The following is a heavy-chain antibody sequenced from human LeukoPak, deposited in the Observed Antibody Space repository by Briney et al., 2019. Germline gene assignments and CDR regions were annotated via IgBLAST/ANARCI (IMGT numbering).Heavy chain of an antibody. CDR1: GFTFSSYW. CDR3: AREGRVSGYDFDC. J-gene: IGHJ4*02. Sequence: GGSLRLSCVASGFTFSSYWMHWVRQAPGKGLVWVSRINSDGSSITYADSVKGRFTISRDNAKNTLYLQMNSLRVEDTAVYYCAREGRVSGYDFDCWGQGTLVTVSS. V-gene: IGHV3-74*03. D-gene: IGHD5-12*01. CDR2: INSDGSSI.